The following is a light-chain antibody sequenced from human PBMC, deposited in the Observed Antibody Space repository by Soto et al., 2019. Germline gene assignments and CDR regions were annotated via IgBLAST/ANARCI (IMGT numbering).Light chain of an antibody. J-gene: IGKJ1*01. V-gene: IGKV3-15*01. Sequence: EIVMAQSPVTLSVSPGERATLSCRASQSVGSNLAWYQQKPGQAPRLLIYGASTRATGIPARFSGSGSGTEFTLTISSLQSEDFAIDYCQQYNDWPSWTFGQGTKVEIK. CDR1: QSVGSN. CDR3: QQYNDWPSWT. CDR2: GAS.